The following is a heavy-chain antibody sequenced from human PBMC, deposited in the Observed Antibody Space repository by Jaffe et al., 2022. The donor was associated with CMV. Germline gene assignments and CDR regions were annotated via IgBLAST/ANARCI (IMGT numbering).Heavy chain of an antibody. CDR2: IYWNDDK. V-gene: IGHV2-5*01. CDR1: GFSLSTSGVG. D-gene: IGHD3-3*01. Sequence: QITLKESGPTLVKPTQTLTLTCTFSGFSLSTSGVGVGWIRQPPGKALEWLALIYWNDDKRYSPSLKSRLTITKDTSKNQVVLTMTNMDPVDTATYYCAHKPRDDFGVVILLRRGGYWFDPWGQGTLVTVSS. J-gene: IGHJ5*02. CDR3: AHKPRDDFGVVILLRRGGYWFDP.